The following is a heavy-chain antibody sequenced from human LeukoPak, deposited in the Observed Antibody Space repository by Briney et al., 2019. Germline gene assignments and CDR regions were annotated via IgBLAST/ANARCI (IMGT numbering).Heavy chain of an antibody. D-gene: IGHD3-10*01. V-gene: IGHV4-39*07. Sequence: SETLSLTCTVSGGSISSRPYSWGWIRQPPGKGLEWLGSFYYSGSTYYKPSLKSRVTISVDTSKNQFSLKLSSVTAADTAVYYCARESMVRGVIKGKIDYWGQGTLVTVSS. J-gene: IGHJ4*02. CDR3: ARESMVRGVIKGKIDY. CDR1: GGSISSRPYS. CDR2: FYYSGST.